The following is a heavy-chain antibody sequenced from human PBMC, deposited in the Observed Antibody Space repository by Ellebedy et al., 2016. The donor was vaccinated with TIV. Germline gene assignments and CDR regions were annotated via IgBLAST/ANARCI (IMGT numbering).Heavy chain of an antibody. CDR1: GFTFSRYW. CDR3: ARNPGVGTQTYYMDV. CDR2: ISADGSSI. J-gene: IGHJ6*03. D-gene: IGHD2-8*01. V-gene: IGHV3-74*03. Sequence: GESLKISXAASGFTFSRYWMHWVRQAPGKGPMWVSRISADGSSITYADHVQGRFSISRDNAKNSLYLQMDSLRADDTAVYYCARNPGVGTQTYYMDVWGKGTTVTVSS.